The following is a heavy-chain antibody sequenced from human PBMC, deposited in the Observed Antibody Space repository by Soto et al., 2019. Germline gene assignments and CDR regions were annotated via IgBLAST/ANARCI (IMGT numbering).Heavy chain of an antibody. Sequence: QVQLVESGGGVVQPGRSLRLSCAASGFTFSSYAMHWVRQAPGKGLEWVAVISYDGSNKYYADSVKGRFTISRDNSKNTLYLQMNSLRAEDTAVYYCASSWGAAAGTHRYYYYYYGMDVWGQGTTVTVSS. CDR1: GFTFSSYA. CDR2: ISYDGSNK. J-gene: IGHJ6*02. V-gene: IGHV3-30-3*01. CDR3: ASSWGAAAGTHRYYYYYYGMDV. D-gene: IGHD6-13*01.